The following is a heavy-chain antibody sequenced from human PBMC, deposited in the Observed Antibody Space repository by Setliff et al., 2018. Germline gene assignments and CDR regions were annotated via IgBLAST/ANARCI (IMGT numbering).Heavy chain of an antibody. V-gene: IGHV4-34*01. D-gene: IGHD4-4*01. CDR3: ARGSNSIFYWFDP. Sequence: PSETLSLTCAVYGGSFSGYYWSWICQPPGKGLEWIGEINHSGSTNYNPSLKSRVTISVDTSKNQFSLKLSSVTAADTAVYYCARGSNSIFYWFDPWGQGTLVTSPQ. J-gene: IGHJ5*02. CDR2: INHSGST. CDR1: GGSFSGYY.